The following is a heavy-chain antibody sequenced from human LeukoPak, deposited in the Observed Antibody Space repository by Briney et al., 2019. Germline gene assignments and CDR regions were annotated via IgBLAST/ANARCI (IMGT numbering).Heavy chain of an antibody. CDR3: ARGGKAVKGWFDP. J-gene: IGHJ5*02. V-gene: IGHV4-61*08. D-gene: IGHD6-19*01. CDR2: SYYSGST. Sequence: SETLSLTCTVSGGSISSGDYYWSWIRQPPGKGLEWIGYSYYSGSTNYNPSLKSRVTISVDTSKNQFSLKLSSVTAADTAVYYCARGGKAVKGWFDPWGQGTLVTVSS. CDR1: GGSISSGDYY.